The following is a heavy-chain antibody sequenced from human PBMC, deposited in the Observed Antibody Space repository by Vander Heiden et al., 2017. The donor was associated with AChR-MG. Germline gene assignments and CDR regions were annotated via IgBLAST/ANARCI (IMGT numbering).Heavy chain of an antibody. J-gene: IGHJ4*02. CDR3: SRTGTYDY. V-gene: IGHV3-15*01. D-gene: IGHD1-26*01. CDR2: IKSKTDGGTA. CDR1: GFTFTYAW. Sequence: EVQLVESGGGLVKPGGSHRLSCAASGFTFTYAWMSWIRQAPGKGLEWVGLIKSKTDGGTADYAAPVKDRFTISRDDSKNTLYLQMNSLTTEDTAVYYCSRTGTYDYWGQGTLVTVSS.